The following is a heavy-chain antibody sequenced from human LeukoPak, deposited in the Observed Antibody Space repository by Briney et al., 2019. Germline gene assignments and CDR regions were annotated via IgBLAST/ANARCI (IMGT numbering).Heavy chain of an antibody. CDR3: ARGEYCSSASCYEYFQH. CDR1: GFTFSDYY. V-gene: IGHV3-11*04. D-gene: IGHD2-2*01. J-gene: IGHJ1*01. CDR2: ISSSGSTI. Sequence: GGSLRLSCAASGFTFSDYYTTWICQAPGKGLEWISYISSSGSTIYYADSVKGRFTISRDNAKNSLYLQMNSLRAEDTAVYYCARGEYCSSASCYEYFQHWGQGTLVTVSS.